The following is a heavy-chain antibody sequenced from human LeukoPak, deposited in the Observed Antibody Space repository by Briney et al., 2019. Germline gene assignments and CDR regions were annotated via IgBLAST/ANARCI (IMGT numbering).Heavy chain of an antibody. CDR2: ISSSSSYI. J-gene: IGHJ4*02. D-gene: IGHD3-22*01. CDR1: GFTFSSYS. CDR3: ARDYYDSSGYYHGDY. V-gene: IGHV3-21*01. Sequence: GGSLRLSCAASGFTFSSYSMNCVRQAPGKGLEWVSSISSSSSYIFYADSVKGRFTISRDNAKNSLYLQMNSLRAEDTAVYYCARDYYDSSGYYHGDYWGQGTLVTVSS.